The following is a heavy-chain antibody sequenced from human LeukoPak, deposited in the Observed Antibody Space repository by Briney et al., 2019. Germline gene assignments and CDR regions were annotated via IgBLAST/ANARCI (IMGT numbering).Heavy chain of an antibody. CDR1: GFTFSDYY. V-gene: IGHV3-11*05. CDR3: AKVPSGMGGGYYSDY. CDR2: ISGSGSGA. Sequence: PGGSLRLSCAASGFTFSDYYMNWIRQAPGKGLEWVSYISGSGSGANYADSVKGRFTISRDNAKNSLYLQMNSLGAEDTAMYYCAKVPSGMGGGYYSDYWGQGTLVTVSS. D-gene: IGHD3-22*01. J-gene: IGHJ4*02.